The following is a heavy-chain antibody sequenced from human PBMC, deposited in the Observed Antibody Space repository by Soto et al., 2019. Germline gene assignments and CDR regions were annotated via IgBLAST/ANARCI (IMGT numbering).Heavy chain of an antibody. Sequence: ESLKLSCKVSGDRFSNCWIAWVRQMPGKGLEWMGIIYPGDSDTRYSPSFQGQVTISADKSVTTAYLQWRSLKASDSATYYCARHLTTGTPIDSWGQGTLVTVSS. CDR1: GDRFSNCW. CDR3: ARHLTTGTPIDS. V-gene: IGHV5-51*01. D-gene: IGHD1-1*01. J-gene: IGHJ4*02. CDR2: IYPGDSDT.